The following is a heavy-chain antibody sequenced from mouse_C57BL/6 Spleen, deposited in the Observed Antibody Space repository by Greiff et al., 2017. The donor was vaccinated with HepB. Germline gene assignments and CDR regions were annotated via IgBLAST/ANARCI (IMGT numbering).Heavy chain of an antibody. Sequence: VQLVESGPELVKPGASVKISCKASGYAFSSSWMNWVKQRPGKGLEWIGRIYPGDGDTNYNGKFKGKATLTADKSSSTAYMQLSSLTSEDSAVYFCARYAPYSNYWYFDVWGTGTTVTVSS. CDR3: ARYAPYSNYWYFDV. D-gene: IGHD2-5*01. V-gene: IGHV1-82*01. CDR1: GYAFSSSW. CDR2: IYPGDGDT. J-gene: IGHJ1*03.